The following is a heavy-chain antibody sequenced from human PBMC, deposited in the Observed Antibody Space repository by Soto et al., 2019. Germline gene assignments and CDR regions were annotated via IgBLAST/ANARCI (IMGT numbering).Heavy chain of an antibody. D-gene: IGHD4-4*01. CDR2: INPNSGGT. CDR3: ARDRERQSTTVTTNYYYYYGMDV. J-gene: IGHJ6*02. V-gene: IGHV1-2*04. Sequence: QVQLVQSGAEVKKPGASVKVSCKASGYTFTGYYMHWVRQAPGQGLEWMGWINPNSGGTNYAQKFQGWVTMTRDTSISTAYMELSRLRSDDTAVYYCARDRERQSTTVTTNYYYYYGMDVWGQGTTVTVSS. CDR1: GYTFTGYY.